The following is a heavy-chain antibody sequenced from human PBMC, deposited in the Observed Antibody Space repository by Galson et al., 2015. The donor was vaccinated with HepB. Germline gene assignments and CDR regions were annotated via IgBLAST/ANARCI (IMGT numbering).Heavy chain of an antibody. V-gene: IGHV1-69*13. CDR1: GGTFSSYA. CDR2: IIPIFGTA. CDR3: ATNFLHYGGKMYYFDY. D-gene: IGHD4-23*01. Sequence: SVKVSWKASGGTFSSYAISWVRQAPGQGLEWMGGIIPIFGTANYAQKFQGRVTITADESTSTAYMELSSLRSEDTAVYYCATNFLHYGGKMYYFDYWGQGTLVTVSS. J-gene: IGHJ4*02.